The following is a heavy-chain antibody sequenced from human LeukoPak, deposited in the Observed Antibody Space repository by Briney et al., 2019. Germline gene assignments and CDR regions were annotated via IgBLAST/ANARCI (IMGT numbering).Heavy chain of an antibody. CDR1: GYTFTGNY. D-gene: IGHD2/OR15-2a*01. V-gene: IGHV1-2*02. CDR2: INPNSGGT. Sequence: ASVKVSCKASGYTFTGNYMHWVRQAPGQGLEWMGWINPNSGGTNYAQKFQGRVTMTRDTSISTAYMELSRLIFDDTAVYYCANFRPYYYYMDVWGKGTTVTVSS. J-gene: IGHJ6*03. CDR3: ANFRPYYYYMDV.